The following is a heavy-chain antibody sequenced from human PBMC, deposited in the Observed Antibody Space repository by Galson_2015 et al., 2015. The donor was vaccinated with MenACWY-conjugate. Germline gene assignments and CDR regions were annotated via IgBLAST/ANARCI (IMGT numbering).Heavy chain of an antibody. D-gene: IGHD6-19*01. Sequence: SVKVSCKASGYSMSNYGIFWVRQAPGQGLEWMGWISAYNGNTNSAQKFQGRVTLTTDTSTSTAYMELRSLKSDDTAVYYCARDSRTVAGTNVDYWGQGTLVTVSS. V-gene: IGHV1-18*01. CDR3: ARDSRTVAGTNVDY. J-gene: IGHJ4*02. CDR2: ISAYNGNT. CDR1: GYSMSNYG.